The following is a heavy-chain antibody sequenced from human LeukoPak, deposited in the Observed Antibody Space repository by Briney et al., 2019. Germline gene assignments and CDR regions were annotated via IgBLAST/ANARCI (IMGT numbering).Heavy chain of an antibody. CDR2: IGSAGDT. CDR3: ARGLEGGFDY. D-gene: IGHD3-16*01. V-gene: IGHV3-13*01. J-gene: IGHJ4*02. CDR1: GFIFSTYD. Sequence: GGSLRLSCAASGFIFSTYDMHWVSQATGKGLEWVSAIGSAGDTYYPGSVKGRFTISRENARNSLFLQMNSLRAGDTAVYYCARGLEGGFDYWGQGTLVTVSS.